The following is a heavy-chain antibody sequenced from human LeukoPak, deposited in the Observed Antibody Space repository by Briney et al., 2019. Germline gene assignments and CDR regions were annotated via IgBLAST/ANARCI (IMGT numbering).Heavy chain of an antibody. D-gene: IGHD3-9*01. CDR2: IKQDGSEK. J-gene: IGHJ4*02. Sequence: SGGSLRLSCAASGFTFSSYWMSWVRQAPGKGLEWVANIKQDGSEKYYVDSVKGRFTISRDNAKNSLYLQMNSLRAEDTAVYYCARDLTQPKVLRYFDWLLYGGPFDYWGQGTLVTVSS. CDR1: GFTFSSYW. V-gene: IGHV3-7*01. CDR3: ARDLTQPKVLRYFDWLLYGGPFDY.